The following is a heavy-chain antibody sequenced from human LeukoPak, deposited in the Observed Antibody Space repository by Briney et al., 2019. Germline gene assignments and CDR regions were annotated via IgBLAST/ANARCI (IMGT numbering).Heavy chain of an antibody. J-gene: IGHJ3*02. CDR2: MNPNSGNT. CDR3: ARGRYSSGWQI. D-gene: IGHD6-19*01. V-gene: IGHV1-8*01. Sequence: ASVKVSCKASGYTFTSYDINWVRQATGQGLEWMGWMNPNSGNTGYAQRFQGRVTTTRNTSISTAYMELSSLRSEDTAVYYCARGRYSSGWQIWGQGTMVTVSS. CDR1: GYTFTSYD.